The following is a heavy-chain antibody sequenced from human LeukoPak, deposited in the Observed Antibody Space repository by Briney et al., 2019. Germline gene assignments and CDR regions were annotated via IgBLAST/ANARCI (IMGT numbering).Heavy chain of an antibody. CDR2: ISSSSSYI. V-gene: IGHV3-21*01. D-gene: IGHD1-26*01. Sequence: GGSLRLSCAASGFTFSSYSMNWVRQAPGKGLEGVSSISSSSSYIYYAGSVKGRFTISRDNAKNSLYLPMNSPRDEDTAVYYCARSNSGSYYVYYYYYMDVWGKGTTVTVSS. CDR3: ARSNSGSYYVYYYYYMDV. CDR1: GFTFSSYS. J-gene: IGHJ6*03.